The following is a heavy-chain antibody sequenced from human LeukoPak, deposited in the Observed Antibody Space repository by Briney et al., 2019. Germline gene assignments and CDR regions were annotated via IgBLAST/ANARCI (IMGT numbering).Heavy chain of an antibody. CDR2: INPSGGST. Sequence: ASVKVSCKASGYTFTGYYMHWVRQAPGQGLEWMGIINPSGGSTGYAQKFQGRVTMTRDTSTSTVYMELSSLRSEDTAVYYCARALGRLHRDYWGQGTLVTVSS. J-gene: IGHJ4*02. CDR1: GYTFTGYY. V-gene: IGHV1-46*01. D-gene: IGHD4-11*01. CDR3: ARALGRLHRDY.